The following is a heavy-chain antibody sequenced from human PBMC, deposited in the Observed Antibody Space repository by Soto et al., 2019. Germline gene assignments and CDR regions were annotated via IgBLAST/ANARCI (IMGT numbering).Heavy chain of an antibody. CDR3: ARATAMASLVYYYYGMDV. D-gene: IGHD5-18*01. CDR1: GFTFSSYE. V-gene: IGHV3-48*03. Sequence: GGSLRLSCAASGFTFSSYEMNWVRRAPGKGLEWVSYISSSGSTIYYADSVKGRFTISRDNAKNSLYLQMNSLRAEDTAVYYCARATAMASLVYYYYGMDVWGQGTTVTVSS. J-gene: IGHJ6*02. CDR2: ISSSGSTI.